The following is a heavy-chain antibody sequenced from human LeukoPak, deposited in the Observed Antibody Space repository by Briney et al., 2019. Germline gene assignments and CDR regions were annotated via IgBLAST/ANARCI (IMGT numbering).Heavy chain of an antibody. Sequence: GGSLRLSCAASGFTFSSYWMSWVRQAPGKGLEWVAVIWYDGNNKDYADSVKGRFSISRDTSKNTLYLQMNSLRAEDTAVYYCAKGSYSYASVVYFDYWGQGTLVTVSS. J-gene: IGHJ4*02. CDR2: IWYDGNNK. V-gene: IGHV3-33*06. CDR3: AKGSYSYASVVYFDY. D-gene: IGHD5-18*01. CDR1: GFTFSSYW.